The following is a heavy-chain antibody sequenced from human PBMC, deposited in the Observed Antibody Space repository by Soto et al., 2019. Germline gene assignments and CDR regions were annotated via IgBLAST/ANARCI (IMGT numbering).Heavy chain of an antibody. Sequence: QVQLVQSGAEVKKPGASVKVSCKASGYTFTSYYMHWVRQAPGQGLEWMGIINPSGGSTSYAQKFQGRVTMTRDTSTSTVYMELSSLRSEDTAVYYCARDLGIGLYSSSWYIDYWGQGTLVTVSS. CDR1: GYTFTSYY. CDR2: INPSGGST. CDR3: ARDLGIGLYSSSWYIDY. D-gene: IGHD6-13*01. J-gene: IGHJ4*02. V-gene: IGHV1-46*03.